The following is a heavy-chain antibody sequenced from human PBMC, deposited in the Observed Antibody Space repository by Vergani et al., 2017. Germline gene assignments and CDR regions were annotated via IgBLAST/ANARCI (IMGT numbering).Heavy chain of an antibody. CDR3: AKDLTGSGSYYMGDYFDY. Sequence: EVQPVESGGGLVKPGGSLRLSCTTSGFTFSSAWMSWVRQAPGKGLEWVARIRPKTDGETTDYAAPVKGRFTISRDDSKNTLYLQMNSLKTEDTAVYYCAKDLTGSGSYYMGDYFDYWGQGTLVTVSS. J-gene: IGHJ4*02. D-gene: IGHD3-10*01. CDR2: IRPKTDGETT. V-gene: IGHV3-15*01. CDR1: GFTFSSAW.